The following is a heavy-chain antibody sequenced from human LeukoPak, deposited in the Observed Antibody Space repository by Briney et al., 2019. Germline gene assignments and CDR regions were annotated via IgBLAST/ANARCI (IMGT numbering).Heavy chain of an antibody. D-gene: IGHD3-9*01. Sequence: ASVKVSCKASEYTFTSYYMHWVRQAPGQGLEWMGIFNPSGGSTSYAQKFQGRVTMTRDTSTSTVYMELSSLRSEDTAVYYCASSPPKPYYDILTGENSYFDYWGQGTLVTVSS. CDR1: EYTFTSYY. CDR2: FNPSGGST. J-gene: IGHJ4*02. CDR3: ASSPPKPYYDILTGENSYFDY. V-gene: IGHV1-46*01.